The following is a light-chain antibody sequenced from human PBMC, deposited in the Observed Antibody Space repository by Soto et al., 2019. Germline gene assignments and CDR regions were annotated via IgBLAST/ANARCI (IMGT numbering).Light chain of an antibody. CDR3: ISYAGSSTYV. CDR2: EGS. Sequence: QSALTQPASVSGSPGQSITISCTGTSSDVGSYNLVSWYQQHPGKAPKLMIYEGSKRPSGVSNRFSGSKSGNTASLTISGLQAEDEDDYYCISYAGSSTYVFGTGTKVTVL. CDR1: SSDVGSYNL. V-gene: IGLV2-23*01. J-gene: IGLJ1*01.